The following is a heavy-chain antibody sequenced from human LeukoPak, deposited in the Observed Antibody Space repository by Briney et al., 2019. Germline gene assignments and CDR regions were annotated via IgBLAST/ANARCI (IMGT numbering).Heavy chain of an antibody. CDR1: GYTFTSYG. Sequence: ASVKVSCKASGYTFTSYGISWVRQAPGQGLEWMGWISAYNGNTNYAQKFQGWVTMTRDTSISTAYMELSRLRSDDTAVYYCARGMYSSSWLSKHYYYYYGMDVWGQGTTVTVSS. CDR3: ARGMYSSSWLSKHYYYYYGMDV. CDR2: ISAYNGNT. J-gene: IGHJ6*02. D-gene: IGHD6-13*01. V-gene: IGHV1-18*01.